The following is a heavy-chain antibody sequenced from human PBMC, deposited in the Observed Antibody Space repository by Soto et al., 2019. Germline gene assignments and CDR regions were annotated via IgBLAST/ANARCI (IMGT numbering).Heavy chain of an antibody. CDR1: GFTFDDYA. D-gene: IGHD6-19*01. CDR2: ISWNSGNI. CDR3: AKDRSLWLVLPDAFDI. V-gene: IGHV3-9*01. Sequence: GGSLRLSCAASGFTFDDYAFHWVRQAPGKGLEWVSGISWNSGNIGYADSVRGRFTISRDNAKNSLYLQMNGLRAEDTALYYCAKDRSLWLVLPDAFDIWGQGTMVTVSS. J-gene: IGHJ3*02.